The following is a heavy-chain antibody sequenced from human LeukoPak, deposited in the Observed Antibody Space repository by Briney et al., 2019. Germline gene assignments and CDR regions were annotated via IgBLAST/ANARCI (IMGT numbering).Heavy chain of an antibody. Sequence: PSETLSLTCAVYGGSFSGYYWSWIRQPPGKGLEWIGEINHSGSTNYNPSLKSRVTISVDTSRNQFSLKLSSVTAADTAVYYCARGVGYGSSGYYPIYFDYWGQGTLVTVSS. CDR1: GGSFSGYY. D-gene: IGHD3-22*01. CDR3: ARGVGYGSSGYYPIYFDY. CDR2: INHSGST. V-gene: IGHV4-34*01. J-gene: IGHJ4*02.